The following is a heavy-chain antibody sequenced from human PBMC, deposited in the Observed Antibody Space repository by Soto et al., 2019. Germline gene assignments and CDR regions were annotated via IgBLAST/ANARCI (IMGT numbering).Heavy chain of an antibody. J-gene: IGHJ4*02. CDR3: VWRLTSIYNFCDS. V-gene: IGHV4-31*03. Sequence: SETLSLTCTVSGDSISSGTHYWNWIRQHPGKGLEWIGYISSSGNSYYSPSLKSRVFMSVDTSKNLFSLKLSSVTAADTAIYSCVWRLTSIYNFCDSWGQGTKVTFYS. CDR2: ISSSGNS. D-gene: IGHD2-21*01. CDR1: GDSISSGTHY.